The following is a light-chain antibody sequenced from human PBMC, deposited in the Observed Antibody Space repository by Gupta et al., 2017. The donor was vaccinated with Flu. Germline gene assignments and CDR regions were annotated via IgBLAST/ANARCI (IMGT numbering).Light chain of an antibody. CDR2: ESS. V-gene: IGKV1-5*03. Sequence: PTPLSASDVDKVTYTSRASQNILRFLARYQRKPGQAPKLLNYESSTLAYAVPSRFSRSRSETEFSLSISSLQPDDFAAYYCQQYYTCILSFGGGTKVQI. CDR3: QQYYTCILS. CDR1: QNILRF. J-gene: IGKJ4*01.